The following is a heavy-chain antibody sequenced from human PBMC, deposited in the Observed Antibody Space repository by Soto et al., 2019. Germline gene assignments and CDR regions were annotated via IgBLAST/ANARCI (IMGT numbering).Heavy chain of an antibody. CDR3: VKDSSRWYSFDY. V-gene: IGHV3-23*01. Sequence: EVQLLESGGALVQQGGSLTLACAASGFTFNNFAMNWVRQAPGKGLEWVSGITASGTFTSYAASVKGRFTISRDNRKNTPSLQIYGLRGEDTASYYCVKDSSRWYSFDYWGPGTVVTVSS. CDR2: ITASGTFT. D-gene: IGHD6-13*01. CDR1: GFTFNNFA. J-gene: IGHJ4*02.